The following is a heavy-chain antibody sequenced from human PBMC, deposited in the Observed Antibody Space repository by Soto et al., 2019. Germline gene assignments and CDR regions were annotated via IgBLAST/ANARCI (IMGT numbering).Heavy chain of an antibody. V-gene: IGHV3-23*01. CDR1: GFTFSSYA. CDR3: AKVPAAEAGTYDY. CDR2: ISGSGGST. Sequence: GGSLRLCCAASGFTFSSYAMSWVSQAPGKGLEWVSAISGSGGSTYYADSVKGRFTISRDNSKNTLYLQMNSLRAEDTAVYYCAKVPAAEAGTYDYWGQGTLVTVSS. D-gene: IGHD6-19*01. J-gene: IGHJ4*02.